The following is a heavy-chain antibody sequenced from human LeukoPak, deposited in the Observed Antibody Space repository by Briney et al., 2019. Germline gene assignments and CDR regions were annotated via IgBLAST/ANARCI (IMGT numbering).Heavy chain of an antibody. CDR3: ARDFIAARREGPVWFDP. J-gene: IGHJ5*02. CDR2: ISAYNGNT. D-gene: IGHD6-6*01. V-gene: IGHV1-18*01. CDR1: GYTFTSYG. Sequence: GASVKVSCKASGYTFTSYGISWVRQAPGQGLEWMGWISAYNGNTNYAQKLQGRVTMTTDTSTSTAYMELRSLRSDDTAVYYCARDFIAARREGPVWFDPWGQGTLVTVSS.